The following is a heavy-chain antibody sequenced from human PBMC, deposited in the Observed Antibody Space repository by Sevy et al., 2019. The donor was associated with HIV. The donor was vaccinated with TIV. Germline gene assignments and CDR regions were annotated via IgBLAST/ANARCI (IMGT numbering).Heavy chain of an antibody. V-gene: IGHV3-33*01. CDR2: IWYDGSNK. Sequence: GGSLRLSCAASGFTFSSYGMHWVRQAPGKGLEWVAVIWYDGSNKYYADSVKGRFTISRDKSKNTLYLQMNSLRAEDTAVYYCARGEDSSSWPYYYYYGMDVWGQGTTVTVSS. D-gene: IGHD6-13*01. CDR1: GFTFSSYG. CDR3: ARGEDSSSWPYYYYYGMDV. J-gene: IGHJ6*02.